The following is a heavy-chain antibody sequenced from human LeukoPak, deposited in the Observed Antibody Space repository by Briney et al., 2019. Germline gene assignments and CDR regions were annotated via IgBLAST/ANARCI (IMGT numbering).Heavy chain of an antibody. V-gene: IGHV1-46*01. CDR1: GGTFSSYA. CDR2: INPSSGST. CDR3: ARTDYDFWSGHLKGEDY. J-gene: IGHJ4*02. D-gene: IGHD3-3*01. Sequence: ASVKVSCKASGGTFSSYAISWVRQAPGQGLEWMGIINPSSGSTSYAQKFQGRVTMTRDTSTSTVYLELSRLRSDDTAVYYCARTDYDFWSGHLKGEDYWGQGTLVTVSS.